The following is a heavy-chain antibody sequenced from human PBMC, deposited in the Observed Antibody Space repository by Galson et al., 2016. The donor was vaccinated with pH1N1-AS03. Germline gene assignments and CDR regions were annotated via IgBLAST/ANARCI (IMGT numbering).Heavy chain of an antibody. CDR3: VIMLKPTVLDI. D-gene: IGHD3-10*02. J-gene: IGHJ3*02. CDR1: GDNFIRYT. V-gene: IGHV1-69*02. Sequence: SVKVSCKASGDNFIRYTISWVRQAPGQGLEWMGRIIPILGMTNYAQKFQGRVTITADTSTSTAYMELGSLTSEDTAVYYCVIMLKPTVLDIWGQGTLVSVSS. CDR2: IIPILGMT.